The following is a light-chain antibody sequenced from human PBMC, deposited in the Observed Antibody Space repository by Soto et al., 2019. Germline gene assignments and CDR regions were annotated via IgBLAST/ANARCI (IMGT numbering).Light chain of an antibody. J-gene: IGKJ1*01. CDR3: QQYDTFWT. Sequence: DFQMTQSPSTLSASVGDRVTITCRASQNIRSRLAWFQQKQGKAPKLLIYDVSTLESGVSSRFSGSGSGTEFTLTISSLQPDDYATYFCQQYDTFWTVGQGTKVDIK. CDR1: QNIRSR. CDR2: DVS. V-gene: IGKV1-5*01.